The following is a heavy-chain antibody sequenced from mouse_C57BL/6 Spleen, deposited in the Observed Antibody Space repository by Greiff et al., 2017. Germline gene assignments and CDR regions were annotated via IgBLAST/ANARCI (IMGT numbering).Heavy chain of an antibody. CDR1: GFTFSSYA. Sequence: EVKLMESGEGLVKPGGSLKLSCAASGFTFSSYAMSWVRQTPEKRLEWVAYISSGGDYIYYADTVKGRFTISRDNARNTLYLQMSSLKSEDTAMYYCTRETLGYFDVWGTGTTVTVSS. J-gene: IGHJ1*03. CDR3: TRETLGYFDV. D-gene: IGHD4-1*01. CDR2: ISSGGDYI. V-gene: IGHV5-9-1*02.